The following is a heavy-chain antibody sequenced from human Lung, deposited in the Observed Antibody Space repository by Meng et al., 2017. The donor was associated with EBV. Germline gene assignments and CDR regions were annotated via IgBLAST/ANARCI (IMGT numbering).Heavy chain of an antibody. D-gene: IGHD3-16*01. CDR1: GRSFSSYQ. CDR3: ARLSMAGHVFEF. CDR2: ITKSGST. Sequence: QGQLKQWGAGLLKPSETLSLTCGVAGRSFSSYQWTWIRQPPGKGLEWLGEITKSGSTSYNASVKSRVTILRDVAKKQVSLKLRSVTAADTAVYYCARLSMAGHVFEFWGEGTLVTVSS. J-gene: IGHJ4*02. V-gene: IGHV4-34*02.